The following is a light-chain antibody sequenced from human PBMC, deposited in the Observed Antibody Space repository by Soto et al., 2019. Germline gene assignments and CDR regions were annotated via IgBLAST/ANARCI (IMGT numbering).Light chain of an antibody. CDR3: CSYAGSFTYVL. Sequence: QSALTQPRSVSGSPGQSATISCTGTSSDVGGYNYVSWYQQHPGKAPKLMIYDVSKRPSGVPDRFSGSKSGNTASLTISGLQAEDEADYYCCSYAGSFTYVLFGGGTKLTVL. CDR1: SSDVGGYNY. V-gene: IGLV2-11*01. J-gene: IGLJ2*01. CDR2: DVS.